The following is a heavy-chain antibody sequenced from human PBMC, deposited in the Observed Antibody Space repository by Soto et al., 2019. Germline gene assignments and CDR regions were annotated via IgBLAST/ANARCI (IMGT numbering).Heavy chain of an antibody. CDR3: ARAPPVLAVAGPYFDY. J-gene: IGHJ4*02. V-gene: IGHV3-11*01. D-gene: IGHD6-19*01. Sequence: GGSLRLSCAASGFTFSDYYMSWIRQAPGKGLEWVSYISSSGSTIYYADSVKGRFTISRDNAKNSLYLQMNSLRAEDTAVYYCARAPPVLAVAGPYFDYWGQGTLVTVSS. CDR2: ISSSGSTI. CDR1: GFTFSDYY.